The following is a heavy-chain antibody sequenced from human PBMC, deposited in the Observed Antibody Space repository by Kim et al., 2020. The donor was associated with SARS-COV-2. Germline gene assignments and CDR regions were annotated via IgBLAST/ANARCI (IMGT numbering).Heavy chain of an antibody. CDR2: ISWNSGSI. D-gene: IGHD6-6*01. CDR3: AKDIGGGPYSSSLDYYYYGMDV. J-gene: IGHJ6*02. V-gene: IGHV3-9*01. Sequence: GGSLRLSCTASGFTFGDYAMHWVRQAPGKGLEWVSGISWNSGSIGYADSVKGRFTISRDNAKNSLYLQMNSLRAEDTALYYCAKDIGGGPYSSSLDYYYYGMDVWGQGTTVTVSS. CDR1: GFTFGDYA.